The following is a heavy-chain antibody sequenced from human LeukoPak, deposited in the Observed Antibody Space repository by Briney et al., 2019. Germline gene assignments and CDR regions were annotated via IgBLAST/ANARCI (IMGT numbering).Heavy chain of an antibody. CDR2: ISRSNNK. CDR1: GFSFSSYT. J-gene: IGHJ4*02. Sequence: PGGSLRLSCAASGFSFSSYTMNWVRLAPGKGLEWVSSISRSNNKYYADSVKGRFTISRDNAKNSLYLQMNSLRAEDTAVYYCANSRYDSSGYYGIIGYWGQGTLVTVSS. D-gene: IGHD3-22*01. V-gene: IGHV3-21*01. CDR3: ANSRYDSSGYYGIIGY.